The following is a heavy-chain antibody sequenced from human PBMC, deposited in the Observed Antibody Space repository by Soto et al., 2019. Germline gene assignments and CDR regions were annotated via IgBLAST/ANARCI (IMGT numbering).Heavy chain of an antibody. V-gene: IGHV4-4*07. D-gene: IGHD1-26*01. CDR3: ATIVGANDY. CDR1: GASISTSNW. CDR2: IYSSGSA. Sequence: SETLSLTCTVSGASISTSNWWTWIRQPAGKGLQWIGHIYSSGSANYSPSLKSRVSMSVDSSKNQISLKLSSVTAADTAVYYCATIVGANDYWGQGTLVTVSS. J-gene: IGHJ4*02.